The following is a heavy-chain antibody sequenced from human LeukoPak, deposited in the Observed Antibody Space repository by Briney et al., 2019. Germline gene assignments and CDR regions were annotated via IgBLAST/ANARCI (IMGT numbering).Heavy chain of an antibody. CDR3: ARLDYYDSSGYSPLAFDI. J-gene: IGHJ3*02. V-gene: IGHV5-51*01. CDR1: GYSFTSYW. D-gene: IGHD3-22*01. Sequence: PGESLKISCKGSGYSFTSYWIGWVRQMPGKGLEWMGIIYPGDSDTRYSPSFQGQVTISADKSISTAYLQWSSLKASDTAMYYRARLDYYDSSGYSPLAFDIWGQGTMVTVSS. CDR2: IYPGDSDT.